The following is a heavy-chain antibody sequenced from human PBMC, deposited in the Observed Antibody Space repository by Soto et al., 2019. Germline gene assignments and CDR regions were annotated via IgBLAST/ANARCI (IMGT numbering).Heavy chain of an antibody. J-gene: IGHJ6*02. CDR1: GFTFSSYA. V-gene: IGHV3-23*01. Sequence: GGSLRLSCAASGFTFSSYAMSWVRQAPGKGLEWVSAISGSGGSTYYADSAKGRFTISRDNSRKTLYLQMNSLTVEDTAVYYCAKDRSSSASSGLDVWGQGTTVTVSS. CDR2: ISGSGGST. D-gene: IGHD6-13*01. CDR3: AKDRSSSASSGLDV.